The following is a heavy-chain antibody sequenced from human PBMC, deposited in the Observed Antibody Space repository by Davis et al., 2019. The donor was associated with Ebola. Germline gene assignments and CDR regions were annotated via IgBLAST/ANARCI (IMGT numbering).Heavy chain of an antibody. CDR1: GGTFSSYA. CDR2: IIPILGIA. V-gene: IGHV1-69*04. D-gene: IGHD5-18*01. Sequence: SVKVSCKASGGTFSSYAISWVRQAPGQGLEWMGRIIPILGIANYAQKFQGRVTITADKSTSTAYMELSSLRSEDTAVYYCARENVDTTMAGFYGMDVWGQGTTVTVSS. J-gene: IGHJ6*02. CDR3: ARENVDTTMAGFYGMDV.